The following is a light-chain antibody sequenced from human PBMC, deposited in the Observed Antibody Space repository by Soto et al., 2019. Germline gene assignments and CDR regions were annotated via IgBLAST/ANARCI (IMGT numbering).Light chain of an antibody. CDR3: CSSAGSNKSV. CDR2: EVS. J-gene: IGLJ2*01. Sequence: QSALTQPPSASGSPGQSVTISCTGTSSDVGGYNYVSWYQQHPGKAPKLMVYEVSKRPSGVPDRFSGSKSSNTSSLTASGLQAEDEDDYYRCSSAGSNKSVFGGGTKLTVL. V-gene: IGLV2-8*01. CDR1: SSDVGGYNY.